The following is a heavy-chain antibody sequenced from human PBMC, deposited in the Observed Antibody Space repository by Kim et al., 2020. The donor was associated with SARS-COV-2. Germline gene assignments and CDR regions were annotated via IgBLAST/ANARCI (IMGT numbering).Heavy chain of an antibody. CDR2: ISTYSGDT. CDR3: ARDGVKWLQLFLDP. Sequence: ASVKVSCKTSGYTFTTYGITWVRQAPGQGLEWMGWISTYSGDTKYAQKFQGRITMTTDTPTTTAFMELRSLTSDDTATYFCARDGVKWLQLFLDPWGQGTLVTVSS. V-gene: IGHV1-18*01. D-gene: IGHD5-12*01. CDR1: GYTFTTYG. J-gene: IGHJ5*02.